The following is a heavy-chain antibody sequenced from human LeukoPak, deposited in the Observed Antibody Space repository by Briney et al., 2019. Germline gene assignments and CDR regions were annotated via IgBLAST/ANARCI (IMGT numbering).Heavy chain of an antibody. CDR3: ARDGVRYCTNGVCCFDY. J-gene: IGHJ4*02. Sequence: GGSLRLSCVASGFTFSRYWMTWVRQAPGKGLEWVANIKQDGSEKYYVDSVKDRFTISRDNAKNSLYLQMNSLRAEDTAVYYCARDGVRYCTNGVCCFDYWGQGTLVTVSS. CDR1: GFTFSRYW. D-gene: IGHD2-8*01. V-gene: IGHV3-7*01. CDR2: IKQDGSEK.